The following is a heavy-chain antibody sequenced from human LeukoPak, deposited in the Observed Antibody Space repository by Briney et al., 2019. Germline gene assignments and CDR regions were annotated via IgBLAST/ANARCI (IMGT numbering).Heavy chain of an antibody. CDR1: GFAFSRYS. CDR2: INQDGSER. Sequence: QPGGSLRLSCAAAGFAFSRYSMNWVRQAPGKGLEWVANINQDGSERSYVDSVKGRFTISRDNAKNSLYLQMRSLRAEDTAVYYCASLFRYCSRTSCTIVRTDGDDYWGQGTLVTVSS. D-gene: IGHD2-2*01. V-gene: IGHV3-7*01. CDR3: ASLFRYCSRTSCTIVRTDGDDY. J-gene: IGHJ4*02.